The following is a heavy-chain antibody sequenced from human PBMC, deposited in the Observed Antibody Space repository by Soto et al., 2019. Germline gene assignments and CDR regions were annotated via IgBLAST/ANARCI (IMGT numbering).Heavy chain of an antibody. CDR1: GFTFSSFE. V-gene: IGHV3-23*01. CDR3: VKGGWLDF. Sequence: EVQLLESGGGLVQPGGSLRLSCAASGFTFSSFEMSWVRQAPGRGLEWISFISDDSSRTYYADAVKGRFTIPRDNSKHTLYLQMNSLTAEDTAVYACVKGGWLDFWGQGTLVTVSS. D-gene: IGHD3-16*01. J-gene: IGHJ5*01. CDR2: ISDDSSRT.